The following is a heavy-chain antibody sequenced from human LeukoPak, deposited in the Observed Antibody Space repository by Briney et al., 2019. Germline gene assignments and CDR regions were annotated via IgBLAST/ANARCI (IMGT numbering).Heavy chain of an antibody. CDR2: ISGFNDET. CDR3: ARDERWELASEYWFDP. CDR1: GYTFTTYG. D-gene: IGHD1-26*01. Sequence: ASVKVSCKASGYTFTTYGISWVRQAPGQGLEWMGWISGFNDETNYAQKFQGRVTMTTDTSTRAAYMELSSLRSEDTAVYYCARDERWELASEYWFDPWGQGTLVTVSS. V-gene: IGHV1-18*01. J-gene: IGHJ5*02.